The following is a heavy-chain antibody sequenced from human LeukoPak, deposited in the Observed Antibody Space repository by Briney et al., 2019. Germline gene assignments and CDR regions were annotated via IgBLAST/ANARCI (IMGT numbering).Heavy chain of an antibody. CDR2: IYYSGST. J-gene: IGHJ6*02. CDR1: GGSISSYY. Sequence: SETLSLTCTVSGGSISSYYWSWIRQPPGKGLEWIGYIYYSGSTNYNPSPKSRVTISVDTSKNQFSLKLSSVTAADTAVYYCARVSLARGVRYYYYGMDVWGQGTTVTVSS. V-gene: IGHV4-59*01. CDR3: ARVSLARGVRYYYYGMDV. D-gene: IGHD3-10*01.